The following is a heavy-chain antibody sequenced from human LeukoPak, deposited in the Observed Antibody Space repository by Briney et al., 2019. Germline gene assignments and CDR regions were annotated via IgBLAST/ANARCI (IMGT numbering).Heavy chain of an antibody. J-gene: IGHJ6*03. V-gene: IGHV3-23*01. D-gene: IGHD2-8*01. CDR2: ISGSGDRR. Sequence: QPGGSLRLSCAASGFAFSSYAMRWVRQAPGKGLEWVSSISGSGDRRDSADSVKGRLTTSRDNSKNTLYLEMYSLRAEDTAVYYCAKDRGHCTNGVCHNYYYMDVWGKGTTVTVSS. CDR3: AKDRGHCTNGVCHNYYYMDV. CDR1: GFAFSSYA.